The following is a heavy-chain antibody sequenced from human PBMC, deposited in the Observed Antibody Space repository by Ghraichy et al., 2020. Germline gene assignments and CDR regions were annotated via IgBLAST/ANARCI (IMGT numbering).Heavy chain of an antibody. V-gene: IGHV3-53*01. CDR3: ARDQVVPAAFDYYYYGMDV. D-gene: IGHD2-2*01. Sequence: GESLNISCAASGFTVSSNYMSWVRQAPGKGLEWVSVIYSGGSTYYADSVKGRFTISRDNSKNTLYLQMNSLRAEDTAVYYCARDQVVPAAFDYYYYGMDVWGQGTTVTVSS. CDR1: GFTVSSNY. J-gene: IGHJ6*02. CDR2: IYSGGST.